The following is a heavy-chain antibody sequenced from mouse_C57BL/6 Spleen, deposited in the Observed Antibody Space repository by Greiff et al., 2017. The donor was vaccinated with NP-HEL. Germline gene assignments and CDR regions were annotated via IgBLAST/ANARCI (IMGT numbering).Heavy chain of an antibody. CDR2: IHPNSGST. V-gene: IGHV1-64*01. Sequence: QVQLQQPGAELVKPGASVTLSCKASGYTFTSYWMHWVKQRPGQGLEWIGMIHPNSGSTNYNEKFKSKATLTVDKSSSTAYMQLSSLTSEDSAVYYCARSGYYYGSSLFAYWGQGTLVTVSA. J-gene: IGHJ3*01. D-gene: IGHD1-1*01. CDR3: ARSGYYYGSSLFAY. CDR1: GYTFTSYW.